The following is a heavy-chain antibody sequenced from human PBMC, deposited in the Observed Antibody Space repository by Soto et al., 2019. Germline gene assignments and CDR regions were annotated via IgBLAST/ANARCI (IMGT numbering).Heavy chain of an antibody. J-gene: IGHJ4*02. V-gene: IGHV1-18*04. CDR3: ARGYYESSDYFVGSPIFDY. D-gene: IGHD3-22*01. CDR1: GYTFSSYS. CDR2: ISAYNGNT. Sequence: ASVKVSCKASGYTFSSYSISWVRQAPGQGLEWIGRISAYNGNTNYAQRLQGRVTMTTDTSTSTAYMELRSLRSDDTAVYYCARGYYESSDYFVGSPIFDYWGQGSLVIVSS.